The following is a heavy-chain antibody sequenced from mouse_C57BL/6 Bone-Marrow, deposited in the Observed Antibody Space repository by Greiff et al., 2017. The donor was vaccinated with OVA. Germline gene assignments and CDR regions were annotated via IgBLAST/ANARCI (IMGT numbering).Heavy chain of an antibody. Sequence: QVQLQQPGAELVKPGASVKLSCKASGYTFTSYWMNWVKQRPGRGLEWIGRIDPNSGGTTYNEKFKSKATLTVDKPSSTAYMQLSSRTSEDSAVYYCARSYGSGYWYFDVWGTGTTVTVSS. CDR1: GYTFTSYW. CDR3: ARSYGSGYWYFDV. J-gene: IGHJ1*03. V-gene: IGHV1-72*01. D-gene: IGHD1-1*01. CDR2: IDPNSGGT.